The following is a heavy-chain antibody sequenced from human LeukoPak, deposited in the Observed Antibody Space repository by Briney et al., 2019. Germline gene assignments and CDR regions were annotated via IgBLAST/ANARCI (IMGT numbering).Heavy chain of an antibody. V-gene: IGHV3-74*01. CDR2: INSDGSST. CDR1: GFTFSSYW. CDR3: ASLPGYSSKDY. J-gene: IGHJ4*02. D-gene: IGHD6-13*01. Sequence: GGSLRLSCAASGFTFSSYWMHWVRHAPGKGLVWVSRINSDGSSTTYADSVKGRFTISRDNAKNSLYLQMNSLRAEDTAVYYCASLPGYSSKDYWGQGTLVTVSS.